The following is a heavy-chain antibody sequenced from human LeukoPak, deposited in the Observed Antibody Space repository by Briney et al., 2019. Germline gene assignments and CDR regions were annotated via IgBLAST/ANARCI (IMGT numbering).Heavy chain of an antibody. Sequence: PGGSLRLSCAASGFTFSSYSMNWVRQAPGKGLEWVSSISSSSSYIYYADSVKGRFTISRDNAKNSLYLQMNSLRAEDTAVYYCARDRRDYSNYGFGYWGQGTLVTVSS. CDR2: ISSSSSYI. V-gene: IGHV3-21*01. CDR3: ARDRRDYSNYGFGY. CDR1: GFTFSSYS. D-gene: IGHD4-11*01. J-gene: IGHJ4*02.